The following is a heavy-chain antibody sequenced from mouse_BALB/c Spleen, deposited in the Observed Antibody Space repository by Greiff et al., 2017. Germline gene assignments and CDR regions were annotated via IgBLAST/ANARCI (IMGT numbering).Heavy chain of an antibody. V-gene: IGHV5-6*01. D-gene: IGHD1-1*01. Sequence: EVKLQESGGDLVKPGGSLKLSCAASGFTFSSYGMSWVRQTPDKRLEWVATISSGGSYTYYPDSVKGRFTISRDNAKNTLYLQMSSLKSEDTAMYYCARHEGGSSYLDYWGQGTSVTVSS. CDR2: ISSGGSYT. CDR3: ARHEGGSSYLDY. CDR1: GFTFSSYG. J-gene: IGHJ4*01.